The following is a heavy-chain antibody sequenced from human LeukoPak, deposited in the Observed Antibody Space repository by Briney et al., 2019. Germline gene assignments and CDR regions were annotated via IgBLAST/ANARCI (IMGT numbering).Heavy chain of an antibody. D-gene: IGHD6-19*01. V-gene: IGHV3-66*01. CDR2: IYSGGST. CDR1: GFTVSSNY. J-gene: IGHJ4*02. CDR3: ARRYITGWHFDY. Sequence: GGSLTLSCSSSGFTVSSNYMSWVRQAPGQGLEWVSVIYSGGSTYYEDSVKGRFTISRDNSENTLYLQMNSLRAEDTAVYYCARRYITGWHFDYWGEGTLVTVSS.